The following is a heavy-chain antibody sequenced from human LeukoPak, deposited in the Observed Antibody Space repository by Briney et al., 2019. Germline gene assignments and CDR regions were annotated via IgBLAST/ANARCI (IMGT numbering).Heavy chain of an antibody. J-gene: IGHJ4*02. V-gene: IGHV3-23*01. Sequence: GSLRLSFAASGFTFSNYAMTWVRQAPGKGLEWVSAISGSGGSTYYADSVKGRFTISRDNSKNTLYPQMNSLRAEDTAVYYCAKDRGGYSYGSVDYWGQGTLVTVSS. CDR2: ISGSGGST. D-gene: IGHD5-18*01. CDR3: AKDRGGYSYGSVDY. CDR1: GFTFSNYA.